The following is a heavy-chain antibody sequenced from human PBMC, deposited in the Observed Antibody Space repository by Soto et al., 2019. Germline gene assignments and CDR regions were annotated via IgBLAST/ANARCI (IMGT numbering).Heavy chain of an antibody. J-gene: IGHJ4*02. CDR1: AXSFSTSW. CDR3: ATAGKYRFYN. D-gene: IGHD1-1*01. V-gene: IGHV3-74*01. Sequence: GSLRLSCAASAXSFSTSWIDWVRQAPGEGLVLVSRINPDGRTINYADYVKGRFTISMDNAKNTLYLQMNILGFEDTAVYFCATAGKYRFYNWGLGTLGTVSS. CDR2: INPDGRTI.